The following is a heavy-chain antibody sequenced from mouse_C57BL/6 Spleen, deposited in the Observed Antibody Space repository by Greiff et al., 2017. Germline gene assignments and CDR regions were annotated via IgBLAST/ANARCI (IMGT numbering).Heavy chain of an antibody. D-gene: IGHD1-1*01. CDR1: GYTFTSYW. Sequence: QVQLQQPGAELVRPGSSVKLSCKASGYTFTSYWMHWVKQRPIQGLEWIGNIDPSDSETHYNQKFKDKATLTVDKSSSTAYMQLSSLTSEDSAVYYCARRTTVVGGFDYWGQGTTLTVSS. V-gene: IGHV1-52*01. J-gene: IGHJ2*01. CDR3: ARRTTVVGGFDY. CDR2: IDPSDSET.